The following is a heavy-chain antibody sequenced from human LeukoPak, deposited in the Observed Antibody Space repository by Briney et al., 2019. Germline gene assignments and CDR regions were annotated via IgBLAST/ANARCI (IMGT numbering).Heavy chain of an antibody. V-gene: IGHV3-23*01. J-gene: IGHJ1*01. CDR1: GFTFSDYA. CDR3: AKENYVYSKYQH. CDR2: ISGSGTST. D-gene: IGHD4-11*01. Sequence: GGSLRLSCGGSGFTFSDYAMSWVRQAAGKGLEWVSAISGSGTSTNYADPVKGRFTISRDNSKNELYLQMNSVRAEDTYVYYCAKENYVYSKYQHWGQGTLVTVSS.